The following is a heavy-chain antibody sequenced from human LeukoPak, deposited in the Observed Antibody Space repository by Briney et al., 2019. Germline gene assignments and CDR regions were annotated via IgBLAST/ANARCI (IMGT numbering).Heavy chain of an antibody. J-gene: IGHJ6*02. CDR2: ISGSGGST. CDR3: AKLGPGDSSGYYYYYGMDV. D-gene: IGHD3-22*01. V-gene: IGHV3-23*01. Sequence: GGSLRLSCEGSAFIFSGHWMNWVRQTPGKGLEWVSAISGSGGSTYYADSVKGRFTISRDNSKNTLYLQMNSLRAEDTAVYYCAKLGPGDSSGYYYYYGMDVWGQGTTVTVSS. CDR1: AFIFSGHW.